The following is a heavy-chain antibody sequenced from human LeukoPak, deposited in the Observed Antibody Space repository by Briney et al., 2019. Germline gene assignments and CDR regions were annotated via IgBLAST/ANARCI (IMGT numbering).Heavy chain of an antibody. CDR1: GFTFSSYA. CDR3: RMAGTVLSYYYYYGMDV. V-gene: IGHV3-30-3*01. J-gene: IGHJ6*02. Sequence: PGGSLRLSCAASGFTFSSYAMHWVRQAPGKGLEWVAVISYDGSNKYYADSVKGRFTISRDNSKNTLYLQMNSLRAEDTAVYYCRMAGTVLSYYYYYGMDVWGQGTTVTVSS. D-gene: IGHD6-19*01. CDR2: ISYDGSNK.